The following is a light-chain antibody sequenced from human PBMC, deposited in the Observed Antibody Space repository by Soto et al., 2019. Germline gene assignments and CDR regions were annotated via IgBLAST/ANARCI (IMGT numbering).Light chain of an antibody. CDR2: EVN. V-gene: IGLV2-8*01. CDR1: SSDVGGYNY. Sequence: VLTQPPSASGSPGQSVAISCTGTSSDVGGYNYVSWYQQHPGKAPKLMIYEVNKRPSGVPDRFSGSKSGNTASLTVSGLQAEDEADYYCSSYAGSSNVFGTGTKVTVL. CDR3: SSYAGSSNV. J-gene: IGLJ1*01.